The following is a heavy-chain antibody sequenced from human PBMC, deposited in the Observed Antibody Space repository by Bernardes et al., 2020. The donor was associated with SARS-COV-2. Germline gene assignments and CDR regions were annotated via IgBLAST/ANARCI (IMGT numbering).Heavy chain of an antibody. CDR3: AREGSSWDYYYGMDV. Sequence: ASVKVSCKASGYTFTGYYMHWVRQAPGQGLEWMGWINPNSGGTNYAQKFQGWVTMTRDTSISTAYMELSRLRSDDTAVYYCAREGSSWDYYYGMDVWGQGTTVTVSS. D-gene: IGHD6-13*01. CDR2: INPNSGGT. CDR1: GYTFTGYY. V-gene: IGHV1-2*04. J-gene: IGHJ6*02.